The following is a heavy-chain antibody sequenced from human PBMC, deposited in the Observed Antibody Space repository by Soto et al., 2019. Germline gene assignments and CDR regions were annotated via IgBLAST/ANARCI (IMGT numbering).Heavy chain of an antibody. CDR2: IYYSGST. J-gene: IGHJ4*02. CDR1: GGSISSSSYY. V-gene: IGHV4-39*01. CDR3: ARTKPRDSSGWYSDYFDY. Sequence: QLQLQESGPGLVKPSETLSLTCTVSGGSISSSSYYWGWIRQPPGKGLEWIGSIYYSGSTYYNPSLKSRVTKSVDTSKTQFSLKLTSVTAADTAVYYCARTKPRDSSGWYSDYFDYWGQGTLVTVSS. D-gene: IGHD6-19*01.